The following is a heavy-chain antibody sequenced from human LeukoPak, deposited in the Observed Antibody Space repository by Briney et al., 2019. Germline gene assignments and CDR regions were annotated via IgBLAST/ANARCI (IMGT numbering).Heavy chain of an antibody. Sequence: GASVKVSCKASGYTFTSYDINWVRQATGQGLEWMGWMNPNSGNTGYAQKFQGRVTMTRNTSISTAYMELSSLRSEDTAVYYCARDLAGPYYGSGSYGNPWGQGTLVTVSP. CDR1: GYTFTSYD. J-gene: IGHJ5*02. V-gene: IGHV1-8*01. D-gene: IGHD3-10*01. CDR3: ARDLAGPYYGSGSYGNP. CDR2: MNPNSGNT.